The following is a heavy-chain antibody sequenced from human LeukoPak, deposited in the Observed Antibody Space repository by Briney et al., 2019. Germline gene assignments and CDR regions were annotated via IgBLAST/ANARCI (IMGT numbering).Heavy chain of an antibody. J-gene: IGHJ5*02. Sequence: SETLSLTCTVSGGSISSYYWSWIRQPPGKGLEWIGYIYYSGSTNYNPSLKSRVTISVDTSKNQFSLKLSSVTAADTAVYYCAREVRRRVRGVIIMSRIWFDPWGQGTLVAVSS. D-gene: IGHD3-10*01. CDR3: AREVRRRVRGVIIMSRIWFDP. V-gene: IGHV4-59*01. CDR2: IYYSGST. CDR1: GGSISSYY.